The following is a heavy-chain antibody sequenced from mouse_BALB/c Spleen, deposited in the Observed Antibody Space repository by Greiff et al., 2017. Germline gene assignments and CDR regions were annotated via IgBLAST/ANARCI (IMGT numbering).Heavy chain of an antibody. CDR1: GYTFTSYW. CDR2: IYPSDSYT. V-gene: IGHV1-69*02. J-gene: IGHJ4*01. D-gene: IGHD1-1*01. CDR3: TRYYGSSPYYAMDY. Sequence: QVQLQQPGAELVRPGASVKLSCKASGYTFTSYWINWVKQRPGQGLEWIGNIYPSDSYTNYNQKFKDKATLTVDKSSSTAYMQLSSPTSEDSAVYYCTRYYGSSPYYAMDYWGQGTSVTVSS.